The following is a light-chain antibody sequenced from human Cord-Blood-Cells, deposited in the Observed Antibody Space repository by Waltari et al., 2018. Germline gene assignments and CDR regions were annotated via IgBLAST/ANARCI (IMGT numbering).Light chain of an antibody. CDR3: QQYGSSPLT. V-gene: IGKV3-20*01. Sequence: EIVLMQSPGTLSLSPGERATLSCRASQSVSSSYLAWYQQKPGQAPRLLIYGASSRSTGIPDRFSGSGSGTDCTLTISRLEPEDFVVYYCQQYGSSPLTFGGGTKVEIK. CDR1: QSVSSSY. CDR2: GAS. J-gene: IGKJ4*01.